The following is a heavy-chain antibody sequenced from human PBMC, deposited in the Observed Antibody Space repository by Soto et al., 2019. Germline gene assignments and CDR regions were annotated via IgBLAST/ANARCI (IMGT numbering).Heavy chain of an antibody. D-gene: IGHD3-22*01. CDR2: INHSGST. V-gene: IGHV4-34*01. CDR3: ARGASGYYDSSGYYSPYYFDY. J-gene: IGHJ4*02. Sequence: SETLSLTCAVYGGCFSGYYWSWIRQPPGKGLEWIGEINHSGSTNYNPSLKSRVTISVDTSKNQFSLKLSSVTAADTAVYYCARGASGYYDSSGYYSPYYFDYWGQGTLVTVSS. CDR1: GGCFSGYY.